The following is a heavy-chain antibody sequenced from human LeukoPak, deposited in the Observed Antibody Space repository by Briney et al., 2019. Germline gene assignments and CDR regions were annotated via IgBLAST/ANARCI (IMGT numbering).Heavy chain of an antibody. D-gene: IGHD3-16*01. J-gene: IGHJ2*01. Sequence: ASVNVSCKASGYTFTSYYLHWVRQAPGQGLEWMGVIIPRGGSTTFPQKFQGRVTLTRDTSTSTVYMELRGLRSGDTAVYYCARGGGIIEFFDLWGRGTLVTVSS. CDR2: IIPRGGST. CDR1: GYTFTSYY. V-gene: IGHV1-46*01. CDR3: ARGGGIIEFFDL.